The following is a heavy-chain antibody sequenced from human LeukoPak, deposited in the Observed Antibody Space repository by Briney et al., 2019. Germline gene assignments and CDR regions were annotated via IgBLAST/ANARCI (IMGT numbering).Heavy chain of an antibody. CDR3: ARNESVVVAGRPKYNWFDP. J-gene: IGHJ5*02. CDR1: GGSISSSSYY. Sequence: SETLSLTCTVSGGSISSSSYYWGRIRQPPGKGLEWIGSNSGSTYYNPSLKSRVTISVDTSKNQFSLKLSSVTAADTALYYCARNESVVVAGRPKYNWFDPWGQGTLVTVSS. V-gene: IGHV4-39*01. D-gene: IGHD2-2*01. CDR2: NSGST.